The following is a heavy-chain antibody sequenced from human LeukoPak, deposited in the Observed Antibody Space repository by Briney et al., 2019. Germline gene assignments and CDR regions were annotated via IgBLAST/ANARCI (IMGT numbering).Heavy chain of an antibody. CDR3: ARSFDFETYHFDY. Sequence: PGGSLRLSCTASGFTFSSYWMHWVRQAPGKGLVWVSRINSDGGSTSYADSVKGRFTISRDNAKNTLYLQMNSLRAEDTAVYYCARSFDFETYHFDYWGQGTLVTVSS. D-gene: IGHD3-9*01. V-gene: IGHV3-74*01. CDR1: GFTFSSYW. CDR2: INSDGGST. J-gene: IGHJ4*02.